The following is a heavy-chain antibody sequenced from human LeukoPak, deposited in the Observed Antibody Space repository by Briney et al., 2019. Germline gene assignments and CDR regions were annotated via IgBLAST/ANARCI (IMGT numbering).Heavy chain of an antibody. Sequence: SQTLSLTCTVSGGSISSGGYYWSWIRQPPGKGLEWIGYIYHSGSTYYNPSLKSRVTISVDRSKNQFSLKLSSVTAADTAVYYCARIGYDILTGYDYWGQGTLVTVSS. D-gene: IGHD3-9*01. CDR1: GGSISSGGYY. V-gene: IGHV4-30-2*01. CDR3: ARIGYDILTGYDY. CDR2: IYHSGST. J-gene: IGHJ4*02.